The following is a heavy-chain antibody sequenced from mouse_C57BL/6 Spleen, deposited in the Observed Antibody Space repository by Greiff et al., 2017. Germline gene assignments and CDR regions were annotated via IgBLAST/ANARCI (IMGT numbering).Heavy chain of an antibody. Sequence: EVQLQQSGGDLVKPGGSLKLSCAASGFTFSSYGMSWVRQTPDKRLEWVATISSGGSYTYYPDSVKGRFTISRDTAKNTLYLHMSSLKSEDTAMYYCARHEGTGTTWFAYWGQGALVTVSA. V-gene: IGHV5-6*01. D-gene: IGHD4-1*01. CDR3: ARHEGTGTTWFAY. CDR2: ISSGGSYT. CDR1: GFTFSSYG. J-gene: IGHJ3*01.